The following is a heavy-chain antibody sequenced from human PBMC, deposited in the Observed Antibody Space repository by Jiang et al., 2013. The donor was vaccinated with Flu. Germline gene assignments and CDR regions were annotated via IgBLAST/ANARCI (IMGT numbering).Heavy chain of an antibody. CDR3: ARETSDLRGRGFDI. V-gene: IGHV6-1*01. Sequence: SQTLSLTCDISGDSVSSNSVAWNWVRQSPSRGLEWLGRTYYRSKWYVDYAVSVKSRITINPDTSKSQFSLHLNSVTPEDTAVYFCARETSDLRGRGFDIWGQGTMVTVSS. J-gene: IGHJ3*02. CDR1: GDSVSSNSVA. CDR2: TYYRSKWYV.